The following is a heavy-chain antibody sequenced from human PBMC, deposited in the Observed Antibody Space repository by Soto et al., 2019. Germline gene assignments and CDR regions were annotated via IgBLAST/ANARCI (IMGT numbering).Heavy chain of an antibody. Sequence: QVQLVESGGGVVRPGNSLTLACAASGFTFSGIAMHWVRQAPGKGLEWVAVVSYDGTNKFYGESVKCRFTVSRDNSKNTLYLHMPSLRPEDTATYYCAKALSFTSSSLDSWGQGSLVIVS. CDR1: GFTFSGIA. CDR2: VSYDGTNK. V-gene: IGHV3-30*18. D-gene: IGHD6-6*01. J-gene: IGHJ4*02. CDR3: AKALSFTSSSLDS.